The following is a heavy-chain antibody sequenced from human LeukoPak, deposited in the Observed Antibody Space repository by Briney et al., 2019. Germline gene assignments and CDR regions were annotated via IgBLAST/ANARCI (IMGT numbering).Heavy chain of an antibody. CDR1: GFTFSSYG. Sequence: PGGSLRLSCAASGFTFSSYGMSRVRQAPGKGLEWVAVISYDGSNKYYADSVKGRVTISRDNSKNMLYLQMNSLRAEDTAVYYCASQYSGYEPGYYYYMDVWGKGTTVTVSS. J-gene: IGHJ6*03. D-gene: IGHD5-12*01. CDR2: ISYDGSNK. V-gene: IGHV3-30*03. CDR3: ASQYSGYEPGYYYYMDV.